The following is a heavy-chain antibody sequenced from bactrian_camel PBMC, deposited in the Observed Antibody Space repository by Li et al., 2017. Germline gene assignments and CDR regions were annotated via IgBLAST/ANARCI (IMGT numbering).Heavy chain of an antibody. V-gene: IGHV3S1*01. CDR3: AADRMACLRPSVQLEAYNF. J-gene: IGHJ4*01. CDR2: IATGSGNT. CDR1: GYTYNRNC. Sequence: VQLVESGGGSVQAGGSLRLSCAASGYTYNRNCMAWFRQAPGKEREGVARIATGSGNTYYASSVKGRFTISPGNATNTVSLQMNRLRPEDTAMYYCAADRMACLRPSVQLEAYNFWGRGTQVTVS.